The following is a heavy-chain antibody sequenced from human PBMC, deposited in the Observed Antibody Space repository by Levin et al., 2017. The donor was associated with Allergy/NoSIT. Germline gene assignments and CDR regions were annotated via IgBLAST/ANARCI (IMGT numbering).Heavy chain of an antibody. V-gene: IGHV3-48*02. J-gene: IGHJ6*02. CDR1: GFTFSSYS. D-gene: IGHD2-2*02. CDR3: AGEFFVVVPAAIRDYYYGMDV. Sequence: GGSLRLSCAASGFTFSSYSMNWVRQAPGKGLEWVSYISSSSSTIYYADSVKGRFTISRDNAKNSLYLQMNSLRDEDTAVYYCAGEFFVVVPAAIRDYYYGMDVWGQGTTVTVSS. CDR2: ISSSSSTI.